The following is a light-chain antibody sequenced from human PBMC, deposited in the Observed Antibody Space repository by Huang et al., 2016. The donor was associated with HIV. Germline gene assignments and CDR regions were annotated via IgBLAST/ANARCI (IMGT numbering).Light chain of an antibody. CDR2: GAS. V-gene: IGKV3-15*01. CDR1: QSVRSN. J-gene: IGKJ5*01. CDR3: QQYNNWPPLIT. Sequence: EIVMTQSPATLSVSPGERATLSCRASQSVRSNLAWYQQKPGQAPRLLIYGASTRSTGIPARFSGSGYGTEFTLTISSLQSEDVAVYYCQQYNNWPPLITFGQGTRLEIK.